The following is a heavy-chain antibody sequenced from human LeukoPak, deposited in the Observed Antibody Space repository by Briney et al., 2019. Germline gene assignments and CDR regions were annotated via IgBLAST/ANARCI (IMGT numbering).Heavy chain of an antibody. D-gene: IGHD6-13*01. CDR2: IYHSGST. CDR3: ARESRQLVQGYFQH. CDR1: GGSFSGYY. V-gene: IGHV4-34*01. J-gene: IGHJ1*01. Sequence: PSETLSLTCAVYGGSFSGYYWSWIRQPPGKGLEWIGSIYHSGSTYYNPSLKSRVTISVDTSKNQFSLKLSSVTAADTAVYYCARESRQLVQGYFQHWGQGTLVTVSS.